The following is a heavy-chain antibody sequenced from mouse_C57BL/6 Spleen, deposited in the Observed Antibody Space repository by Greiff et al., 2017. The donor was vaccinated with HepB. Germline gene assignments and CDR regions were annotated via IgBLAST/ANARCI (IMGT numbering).Heavy chain of an antibody. D-gene: IGHD2-3*01. Sequence: DVKLVESEGGLVQPGSSMKLSCTASGFTFSDYYMAWVRQVPEKGLEWVANINYDGSSTYYLDSLKSRFIISRDNAKNILYLQMSSLKSEDTATYYCAREYDGYLDYWGQGTTLTVSS. V-gene: IGHV5-16*01. CDR2: INYDGSST. J-gene: IGHJ2*01. CDR3: AREYDGYLDY. CDR1: GFTFSDYY.